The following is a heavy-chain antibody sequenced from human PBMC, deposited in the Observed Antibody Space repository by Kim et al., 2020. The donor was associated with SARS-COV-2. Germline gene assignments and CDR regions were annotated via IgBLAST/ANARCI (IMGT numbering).Heavy chain of an antibody. CDR1: GYTFTSYG. Sequence: APVKVSCKASGYTFTSYGISWVRQAPGQGLEWMGWISAYNGNTNYAQKLQGRVTMTTDTSTSTAYMELRSLRSDDTAVYYCAVSPAVAGTSYFDYWGQGTLVTVSS. CDR2: ISAYNGNT. V-gene: IGHV1-18*01. D-gene: IGHD6-19*01. J-gene: IGHJ4*02. CDR3: AVSPAVAGTSYFDY.